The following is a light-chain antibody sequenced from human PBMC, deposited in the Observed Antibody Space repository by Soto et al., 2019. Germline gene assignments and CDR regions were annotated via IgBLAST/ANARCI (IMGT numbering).Light chain of an antibody. V-gene: IGKV3-11*01. J-gene: IGKJ5*01. CDR2: GAS. CDR1: QSVASF. CDR3: QQRSDWPIT. Sequence: EIVLTQSPATLSLSPGERATLSCRASQSVASFLAWYQQKPGQAPSLLIYGASNRATGIPARFSGSGSGTDFTLTISRLEPEDCAVYYCQQRSDWPITFGQGTRLEIK.